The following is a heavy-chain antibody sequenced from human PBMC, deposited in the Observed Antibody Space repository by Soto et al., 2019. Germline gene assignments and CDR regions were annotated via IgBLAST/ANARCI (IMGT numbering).Heavy chain of an antibody. CDR1: GGSISSSSYY. Sequence: SETLSLTCTVSGGSISSSSYYWGWIRQPPGKGLEWIGSIYYSGSTYYNPSLKSRVTISVDTSKNQFSLKLSSVTAADTAVYYCARHDESITIFGVVIFRWFDPWGQGTLVTVSS. CDR3: ARHDESITIFGVVIFRWFDP. CDR2: IYYSGST. V-gene: IGHV4-39*01. D-gene: IGHD3-3*01. J-gene: IGHJ5*02.